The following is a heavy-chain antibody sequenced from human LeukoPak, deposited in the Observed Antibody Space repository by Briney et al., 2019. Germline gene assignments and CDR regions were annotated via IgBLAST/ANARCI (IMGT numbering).Heavy chain of an antibody. CDR3: ASGSYFYYGMDV. V-gene: IGHV3-53*01. CDR2: IYSGGST. D-gene: IGHD1-26*01. CDR1: GFTFSDYY. J-gene: IGHJ6*02. Sequence: PGGSLRLSCAASGFTFSDYYMEWVRQAPGKGLEWVSVIYSGGSTYYADSVKGRFTISRDNSKNTLYLQMNSLRAEDTAVYYCASGSYFYYGMDVWGQGTTVTVSS.